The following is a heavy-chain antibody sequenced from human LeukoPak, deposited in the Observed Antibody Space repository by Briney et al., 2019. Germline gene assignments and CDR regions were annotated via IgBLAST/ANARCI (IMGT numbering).Heavy chain of an antibody. D-gene: IGHD2-15*01. CDR1: GYTFTGYY. V-gene: IGHV1-2*02. CDR3: ARVKARVVVAATLYY. Sequence: VSVKVSCKASGYTFTGYYMHWVRQAPGQGLEWMGWINPNSGGTNYAQKFQGRVTMTRDTSISTAYMELSRLRSDDTAVYYCARVKARVVVAATLYYWGQGTLVTVSS. J-gene: IGHJ4*02. CDR2: INPNSGGT.